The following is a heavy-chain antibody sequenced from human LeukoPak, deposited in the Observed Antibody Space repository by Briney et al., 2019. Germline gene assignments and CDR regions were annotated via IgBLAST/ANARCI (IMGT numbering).Heavy chain of an antibody. V-gene: IGHV4-59*01. CDR1: GGSISSYF. D-gene: IGHD6-6*01. CDR3: ARYRSSGLDY. CDR2: IYYTGST. Sequence: SETLSLTCSVPGGSISSYFWSWIRQPPGKGLEWIGSIYYTGSTNYNPSLKSRVTISVDTSKNQFSLKVSSVTAADMAVYYCARYRSSGLDYWGQGTLVTVSS. J-gene: IGHJ4*02.